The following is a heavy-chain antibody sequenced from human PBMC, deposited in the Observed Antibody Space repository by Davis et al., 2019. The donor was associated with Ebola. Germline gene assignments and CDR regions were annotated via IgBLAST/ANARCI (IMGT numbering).Heavy chain of an antibody. CDR2: MNPDSGNT. V-gene: IGHV1-8*01. D-gene: IGHD2-15*01. Sequence: ASVKVSCKASGYRFTSYDINWVRQATGHGLEWMGWMNPDSGNTGYAQKFQGRVTMTRNTSISTGYMELSSLRSEDTAVYYCARGPTYCTGGTCYRKSWLDPWGQGTLVTVSS. J-gene: IGHJ5*02. CDR3: ARGPTYCTGGTCYRKSWLDP. CDR1: GYRFTSYD.